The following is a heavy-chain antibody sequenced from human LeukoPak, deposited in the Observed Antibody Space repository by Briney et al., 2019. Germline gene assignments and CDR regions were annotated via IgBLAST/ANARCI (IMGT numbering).Heavy chain of an antibody. J-gene: IGHJ3*02. CDR3: AKLAPNYYDSSGYDAFDI. CDR2: ISGSGGST. CDR1: GFTFSSYA. V-gene: IGHV3-23*01. D-gene: IGHD3-22*01. Sequence: GSLGLSCAASGFTFSSYAMSWVRQAPGKGLEWVSAISGSGGSTYYADSVKGRFTISRDNSKSTLYLQMNSLRAEDTAVYYCAKLAPNYYDSSGYDAFDIWGQGTMVTVSS.